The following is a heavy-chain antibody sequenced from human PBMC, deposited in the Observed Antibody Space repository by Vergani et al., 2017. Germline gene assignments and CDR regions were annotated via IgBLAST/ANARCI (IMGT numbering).Heavy chain of an antibody. J-gene: IGHJ4*02. D-gene: IGHD3-9*01. CDR1: GFTFSSYS. V-gene: IGHV3-48*04. Sequence: EVQLVESGGGLVQPGGSLRLSCAASGFTFSSYSMNWVRQAPGKGMEWVSYISSSSSTIYYADSVNGRFTISRDNAKNSLYLQMNSLRAEDTAVYYCAGSDVDWSSDYFDYWGQGTLVTVSS. CDR3: AGSDVDWSSDYFDY. CDR2: ISSSSSTI.